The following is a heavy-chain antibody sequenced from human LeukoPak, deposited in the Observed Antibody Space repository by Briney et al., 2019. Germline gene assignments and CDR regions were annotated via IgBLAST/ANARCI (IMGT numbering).Heavy chain of an antibody. CDR3: VKQRWLQFVYFDY. Sequence: PGGSLRLSCAASGFTFSSYAMSWVRQAPGKGLEWVSAISGSGGSTYYADSVKGRFTISRDNSKNTLYLQMNSLRAEDTAVYYCVKQRWLQFVYFDYWGQGTLVTVSS. CDR1: GFTFSSYA. V-gene: IGHV3-23*01. CDR2: ISGSGGST. D-gene: IGHD5-24*01. J-gene: IGHJ4*02.